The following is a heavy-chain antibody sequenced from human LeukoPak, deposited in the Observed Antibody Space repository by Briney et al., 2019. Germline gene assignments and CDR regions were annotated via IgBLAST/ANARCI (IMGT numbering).Heavy chain of an antibody. CDR3: AKEYSSSGGYFDY. Sequence: GGSLRLSCAASGFTFSSCGMHWVRQAPGKGLEWVAVIWYGGSNKYYADSVKGRFTISRDNSKNTLYLQMNSLRAEDTAVYYCAKEYSSSGGYFDYWGQGTLVTVSS. J-gene: IGHJ4*02. D-gene: IGHD6-6*01. CDR2: IWYGGSNK. CDR1: GFTFSSCG. V-gene: IGHV3-30*02.